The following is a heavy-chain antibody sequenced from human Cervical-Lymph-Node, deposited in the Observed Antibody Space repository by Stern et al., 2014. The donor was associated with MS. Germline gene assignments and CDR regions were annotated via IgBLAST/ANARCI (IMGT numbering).Heavy chain of an antibody. Sequence: MQLVESGAEVKKVGSSVKVSCKASGDTLSSHTIHWVRQAPGQGLEWMGGIIPIFDAPNYAQKFQGRVRITADETTNTAHMELSSLRSEDTAVYYCATGAHGMDVWGQGTAVTVSS. J-gene: IGHJ6*02. CDR3: ATGAHGMDV. CDR1: GDTLSSHT. D-gene: IGHD3-10*01. V-gene: IGHV1-69*01. CDR2: IIPIFDAP.